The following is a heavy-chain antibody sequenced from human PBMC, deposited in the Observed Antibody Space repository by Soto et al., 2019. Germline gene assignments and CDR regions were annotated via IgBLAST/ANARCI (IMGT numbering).Heavy chain of an antibody. CDR2: ISYDGNNK. CDR3: AKDLGYCSSTSCYHPGMDV. Sequence: QVQLVESGGGVVQPGRSLRLSCAASRFTFSSYGMHWVRQAPGKGLEWVAVISYDGNNKYYGDSVKGRSTISRDNSKNTLYLQMNSLRTEDTAVYYCAKDLGYCSSTSCYHPGMDVWGQGTTVTVSS. V-gene: IGHV3-30*18. D-gene: IGHD2-2*01. J-gene: IGHJ6*02. CDR1: RFTFSSYG.